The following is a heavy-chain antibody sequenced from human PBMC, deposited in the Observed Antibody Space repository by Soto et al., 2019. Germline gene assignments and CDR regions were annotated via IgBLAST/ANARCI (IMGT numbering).Heavy chain of an antibody. CDR3: ARVRHCSGRSCYRRWFDP. D-gene: IGHD2-15*01. Sequence: QLQLQESGSGLVKPSQTLSLTCAVSGGSISSGGYSWSCIREPPGKGLEWVGYIYHSGSTYYNPSLKSRLNISVDRSKNQFPQKLSSLAAADTAVYYCARVRHCSGRSCYRRWFDPWGQGTLVTVSS. CDR1: GGSISSGGYS. J-gene: IGHJ5*02. V-gene: IGHV4-30-2*01. CDR2: IYHSGST.